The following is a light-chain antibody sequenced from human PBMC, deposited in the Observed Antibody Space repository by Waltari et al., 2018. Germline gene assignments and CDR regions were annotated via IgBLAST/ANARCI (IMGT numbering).Light chain of an antibody. CDR2: WAS. Sequence: DIVMTQSPDSLAVSLGERATIHCKSSQSVLYRSDNKNYLAWYQQKPGQPPKLLIYWASTRESGVPERFSGSGSGTDFTLTISSLQAEDVAVYFCQQYYSTRTFGQGTKVEIK. CDR3: QQYYSTRT. J-gene: IGKJ1*01. V-gene: IGKV4-1*01. CDR1: QSVLYRSDNKNY.